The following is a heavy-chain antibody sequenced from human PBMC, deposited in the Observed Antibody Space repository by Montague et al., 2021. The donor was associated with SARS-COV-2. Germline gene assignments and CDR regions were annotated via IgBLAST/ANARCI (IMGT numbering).Heavy chain of an antibody. Sequence: SLRLSCATSGFTFNTYALHWVRQTPGKGLEWVAVISYDGTKTYYAASVKGRLTISRDTSKNTVYLQMNSLRVEDTALYYCARERALRYYYGSGIEFWGQGTLVTVSS. D-gene: IGHD3-10*01. CDR3: ARERALRYYYGSGIEF. J-gene: IGHJ4*02. CDR1: GFTFNTYA. CDR2: ISYDGTKT. V-gene: IGHV3-30*04.